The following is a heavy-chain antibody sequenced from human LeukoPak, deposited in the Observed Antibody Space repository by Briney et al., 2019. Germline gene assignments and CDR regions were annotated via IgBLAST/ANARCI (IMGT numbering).Heavy chain of an antibody. V-gene: IGHV3-66*01. J-gene: IGHJ4*02. CDR2: IYSGGST. Sequence: GGSLRLSCAVSGFTFSSYPMSWVRQAPGKGLEWVSVIYSGGSTYYADSVKGRFTISRDNSKNTLYLQMNSLRAEDTAVYYCAREASYGDYPGSFDYWGQGTLVTVSS. CDR1: GFTFSSYP. CDR3: AREASYGDYPGSFDY. D-gene: IGHD4-17*01.